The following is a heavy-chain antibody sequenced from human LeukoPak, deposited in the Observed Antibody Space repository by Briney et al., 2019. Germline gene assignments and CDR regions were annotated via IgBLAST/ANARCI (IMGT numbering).Heavy chain of an antibody. CDR2: INAGNGNT. CDR3: ARPKAAASFPYYFDY. D-gene: IGHD6-13*01. J-gene: IGHJ4*02. CDR1: GYTFTSYA. Sequence: GASVKVSCKASGYTFTSYAMHWVRQAPGQRLEWMGWINAGNGNTKYSQKFQGRVTITRDTSASTAYMELSSLRSDDTAVYYCARPKAAASFPYYFDYWGQGTLVTVSS. V-gene: IGHV1-3*01.